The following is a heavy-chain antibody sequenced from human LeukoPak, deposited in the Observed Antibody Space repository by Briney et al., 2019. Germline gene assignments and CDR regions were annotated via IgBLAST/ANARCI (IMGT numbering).Heavy chain of an antibody. CDR3: AKGMIAKPWYFDL. D-gene: IGHD2-21*01. CDR2: ISGSGGST. J-gene: IGHJ2*01. V-gene: IGHV3-23*01. CDR1: GFTFSSYA. Sequence: GGSLRLSCAASGFTFSSYAMSWVRQAPGEGLEWVSSISGSGGSTYYADSVKGRFTISRDNSKNTLYLQMNSLRAEDTAVYYCAKGMIAKPWYFDLWGRGTLVTVSS.